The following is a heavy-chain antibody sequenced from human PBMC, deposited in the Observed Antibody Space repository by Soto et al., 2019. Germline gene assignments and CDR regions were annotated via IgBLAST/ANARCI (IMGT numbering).Heavy chain of an antibody. J-gene: IGHJ4*02. CDR3: ATAPKDWNLKTWPTWVDY. CDR1: GYTLTELS. Sequence: ASVNVSCKVSGYTLTELSMHWVRQAPGKGLEWMGGFDPEDGETIYAQKFQGRVTMTEDTSTDTADMELSSLRSEDTAVYYCATAPKDWNLKTWPTWVDYWGQGTLVTVSS. V-gene: IGHV1-24*01. CDR2: FDPEDGET. D-gene: IGHD1-7*01.